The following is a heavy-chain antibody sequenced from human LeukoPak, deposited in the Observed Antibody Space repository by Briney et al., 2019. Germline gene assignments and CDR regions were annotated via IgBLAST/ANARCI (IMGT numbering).Heavy chain of an antibody. CDR2: INHSGST. D-gene: IGHD3-22*01. Sequence: SETLSLTCTVSGGSISSSSYYWGWIRQPPGKGLEWIGEINHSGSTNYNPSLKSRVTISVDTSKNQFSLKLSSVTAADTAVYYCARHSRSGYGRPPRNNPFDYWGQGTLVTVSS. CDR3: ARHSRSGYGRPPRNNPFDY. V-gene: IGHV4-39*01. CDR1: GGSISSSSYY. J-gene: IGHJ4*02.